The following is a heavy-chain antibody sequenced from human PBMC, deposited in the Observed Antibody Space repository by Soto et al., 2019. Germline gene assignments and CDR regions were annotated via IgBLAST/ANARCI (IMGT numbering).Heavy chain of an antibody. CDR2: MSSDGTNE. J-gene: IGHJ4*01. CDR3: ARGGYISGCYCYFDI. V-gene: IGHV3-30-3*01. CDR1: RFTFTTYA. D-gene: IGHD6-19*01. Sequence: GGSLRLSCAASRFTFTTYAMNWVRHAPGKGLEWVALMSSDGTNEHYADSVRGRFTVSRDNSRNTLFLQMNNLRTDDSAVYYCARGGYISGCYCYFDIRGRGTLVTVSS.